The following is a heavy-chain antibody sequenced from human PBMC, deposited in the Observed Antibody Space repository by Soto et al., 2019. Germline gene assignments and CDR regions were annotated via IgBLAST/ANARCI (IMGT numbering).Heavy chain of an antibody. Sequence: QVQLVQSGAEVKKPGASVKVSCRASGYTFTNYYIHWVRQAPGQGLEWMGIINPSGSTTYAQKFRGRVTLTRDASTSTVYMELSRLRSEAAAVYYCAREAGVAIFGVVSYYGMDVWGQGTTVTVSS. D-gene: IGHD3-3*02. CDR3: AREAGVAIFGVVSYYGMDV. V-gene: IGHV1-46*01. CDR2: INPSGST. J-gene: IGHJ6*02. CDR1: GYTFTNYY.